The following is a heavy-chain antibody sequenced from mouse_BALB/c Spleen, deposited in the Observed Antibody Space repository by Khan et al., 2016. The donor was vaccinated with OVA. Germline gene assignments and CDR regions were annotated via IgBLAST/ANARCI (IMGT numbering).Heavy chain of an antibody. Sequence: QIQLVQSGPELKKPGETVKISCKASGYTFTNYGMNWVKQSPGKALKWMGWINTYTGEPTYADDFKGRFAFSLESSASTAYLQINNLKNEDTATYFCARPPYFSYSLDHWGQGTSVTVSS. CDR1: GYTFTNYG. CDR3: ARPPYFSYSLDH. D-gene: IGHD2-12*01. J-gene: IGHJ4*01. CDR2: INTYTGEP. V-gene: IGHV9-3-1*01.